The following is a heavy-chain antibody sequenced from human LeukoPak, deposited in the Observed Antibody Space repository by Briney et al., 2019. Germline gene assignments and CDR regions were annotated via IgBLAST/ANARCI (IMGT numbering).Heavy chain of an antibody. D-gene: IGHD6-13*01. Sequence: ASVKVSCKASGYTFTSYAMNWVRQAPGQGVEWMGWINTNTGNPTCAQGFTGRFVFSLDTSVSTAYLQISSLKAEDTGVYYCASAYSSSWYIWFDPWGQGTLVTVSS. V-gene: IGHV7-4-1*02. J-gene: IGHJ5*02. CDR1: GYTFTSYA. CDR3: ASAYSSSWYIWFDP. CDR2: INTNTGNP.